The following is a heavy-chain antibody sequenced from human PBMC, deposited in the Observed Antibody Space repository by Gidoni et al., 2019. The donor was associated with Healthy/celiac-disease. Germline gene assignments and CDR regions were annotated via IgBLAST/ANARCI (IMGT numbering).Heavy chain of an antibody. CDR2: INHSGST. J-gene: IGHJ5*02. CDR3: ARGRVLRFLEWLARNWFDP. V-gene: IGHV4-34*01. CDR1: GGSFSGYY. D-gene: IGHD3-3*01. Sequence: QAQLQQWGAGLLKPSETLSLTCAVYGGSFSGYYWSWIRQPPGKGLEWIGEINHSGSTNYNPSLKSRVTISVDTAKNQFSLKLSSVTAADTAVYYCARGRVLRFLEWLARNWFDPWGQGTLVTVSS.